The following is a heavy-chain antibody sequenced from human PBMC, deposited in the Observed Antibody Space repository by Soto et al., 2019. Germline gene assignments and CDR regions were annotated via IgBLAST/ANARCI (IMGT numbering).Heavy chain of an antibody. D-gene: IGHD3-3*01. CDR2: ISGSGGST. V-gene: IGHV3-23*01. CDR3: AKVNYDFWSGVGPNFDY. J-gene: IGHJ4*02. CDR1: GFTFSSYA. Sequence: GGSLRLSCAASGFTFSSYAMSWVRQAPGKGLEWVSAISGSGGSTYYADSVKGRFTISRDNSKNTLYLQMNSLRAEDTAVYYCAKVNYDFWSGVGPNFDYWGQGALVTVSS.